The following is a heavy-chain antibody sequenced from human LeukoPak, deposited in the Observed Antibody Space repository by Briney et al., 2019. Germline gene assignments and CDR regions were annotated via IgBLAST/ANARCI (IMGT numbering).Heavy chain of an antibody. CDR2: IRYDGSNK. Sequence: LPGGSLRLSCAASGFTFLSYGMHWVRQAPGKGLEWVAFIRYDGSNKYYADSVKGRFTISRDNSKNTLYLQMNSLRAEDTAVYYCAKARYSGSHMGIDYWGQGTLVTVSS. CDR1: GFTFLSYG. D-gene: IGHD1-26*01. J-gene: IGHJ4*02. V-gene: IGHV3-30*02. CDR3: AKARYSGSHMGIDY.